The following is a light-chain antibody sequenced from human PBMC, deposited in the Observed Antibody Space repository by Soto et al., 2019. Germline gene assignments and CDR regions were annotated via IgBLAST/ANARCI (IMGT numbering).Light chain of an antibody. Sequence: VVMTYSPLSLPVTLGQPASISCRSNQTLVHSDGIAYFSWFQQRRGRSPRRLIYKVSNRDSGVPARFSGSGSGTDFALKISRVEAEDGGVYYCMQGTHWPITFGQGTRLENK. J-gene: IGKJ5*01. CDR1: QTLVHSDGIAY. V-gene: IGKV2-30*02. CDR2: KVS. CDR3: MQGTHWPIT.